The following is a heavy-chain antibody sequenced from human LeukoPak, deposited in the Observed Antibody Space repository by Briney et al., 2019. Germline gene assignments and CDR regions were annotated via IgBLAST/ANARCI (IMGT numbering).Heavy chain of an antibody. V-gene: IGHV3-48*02. J-gene: IGHJ2*01. CDR3: ARVVSYYGSAYRLLDL. D-gene: IGHD3-10*01. CDR2: ISSSRSVI. CDR1: GFTFGTHS. Sequence: SGGPLRLSCAPSGFTFGTHSMNWVRQAPGKGLEWVSYISSSRSVIYYADSVKGRFTSSRDNAKKSLYLEMNSLRDEDTAVYYCARVVSYYGSAYRLLDLWGRGTLVTVSS.